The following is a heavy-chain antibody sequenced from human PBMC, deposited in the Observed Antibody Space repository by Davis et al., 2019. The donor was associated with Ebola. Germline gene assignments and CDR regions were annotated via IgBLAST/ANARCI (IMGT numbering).Heavy chain of an antibody. D-gene: IGHD6-13*01. CDR3: ARARYPPYSSSCYYFDY. Sequence: SVKVSCKASGGTFSSYAISWVRQAPGQGLEWMGGIIPIFGTANYAQKFQGRVTITADESTSTAYMELSSLRSEDTAVYYCARARYPPYSSSCYYFDYWGQGTPVTVSS. J-gene: IGHJ4*02. V-gene: IGHV1-69*13. CDR1: GGTFSSYA. CDR2: IIPIFGTA.